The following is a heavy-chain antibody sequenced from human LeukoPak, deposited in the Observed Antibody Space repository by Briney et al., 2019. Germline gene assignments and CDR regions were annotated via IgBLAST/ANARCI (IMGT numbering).Heavy chain of an antibody. V-gene: IGHV5-51*01. D-gene: IGHD4-17*01. CDR1: GYTFSSSW. CDR3: ARLYGHYFDY. J-gene: IGHJ4*02. CDR2: IYPAGSDT. Sequence: GESLKISCKGSGYTFSSSWIGWVRQMPGIGQEWMGFIYPAGSDTRYSPSFQGQVSISVDKSISTAYLQWSSLKASDTAMYYCARLYGHYFDYWGQGTLVTVSS.